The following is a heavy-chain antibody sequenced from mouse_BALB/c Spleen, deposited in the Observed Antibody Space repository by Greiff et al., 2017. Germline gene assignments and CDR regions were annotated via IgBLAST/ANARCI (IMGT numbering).Heavy chain of an antibody. V-gene: IGHV1-7*01. J-gene: IGHJ2*01. Sequence: QVQLKESGAELAKPGASVKMSCKASGYTFTSYWMNWVNQKPGQGLEWIGYINPSTGYTEYNQKFKDKATLTAEKASSTAYMQLSSLTSEDSAVYYCARNCGVFDYWGQGTTLTVSS. CDR1: GYTFTSYW. D-gene: IGHD4-1*01. CDR3: ARNCGVFDY. CDR2: INPSTGYT.